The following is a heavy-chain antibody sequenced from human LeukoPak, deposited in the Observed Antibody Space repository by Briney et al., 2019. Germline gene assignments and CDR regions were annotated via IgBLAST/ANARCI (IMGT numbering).Heavy chain of an antibody. CDR1: GYDFANYW. J-gene: IGHJ4*02. CDR3: ARHFHHAWLAY. D-gene: IGHD3-9*01. CDR2: NNPVNSEI. Sequence: GESLKISCQGYGYDFANYWIAWVRQRPGKGLEWMGNNNPVNSEITHSPSFQGQVTISVDKSISTAYLQVNSLKASDTAMYYCARHFHHAWLAYWGQGSPVTVSS. V-gene: IGHV5-51*01.